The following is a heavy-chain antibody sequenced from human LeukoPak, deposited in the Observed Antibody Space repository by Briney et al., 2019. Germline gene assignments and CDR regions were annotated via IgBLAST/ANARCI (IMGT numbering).Heavy chain of an antibody. CDR3: ARDRFTFGGVIAIDP. CDR2: IWYDGRSK. CDR1: GFTFSSYA. D-gene: IGHD3-16*01. J-gene: IGHJ5*02. V-gene: IGHV3-33*08. Sequence: GRSLRLSCAASGFTFSSYATHWVRQAPGKGLEWVAIIWYDGRSKYYTDSVKGRFTISRDNSKNTLYLQMNSLRAEDTAVYYCARDRFTFGGVIAIDPWGQGTLVTVSS.